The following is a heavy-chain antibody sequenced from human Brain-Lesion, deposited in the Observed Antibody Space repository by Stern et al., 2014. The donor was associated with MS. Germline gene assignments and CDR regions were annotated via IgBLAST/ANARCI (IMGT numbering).Heavy chain of an antibody. D-gene: IGHD2-15*01. Sequence: VQLVESGPGLVKPSETLSLTCTVAGGSVSSTSYAWAWIRQPPGKGLEWIGTIYYSGNTYYRPSLNSRLTISLDTSKNRFSLQLGSVTAADTAVYYCAGEEDIRYCSGGSCTGNWFDPWGQGTLVTVSS. J-gene: IGHJ5*02. CDR1: GGSVSSTSYA. V-gene: IGHV4-39*01. CDR2: IYYSGNT. CDR3: AGEEDIRYCSGGSCTGNWFDP.